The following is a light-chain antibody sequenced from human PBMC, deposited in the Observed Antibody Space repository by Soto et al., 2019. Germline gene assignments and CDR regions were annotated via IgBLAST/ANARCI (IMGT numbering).Light chain of an antibody. Sequence: QSALTQPASVSGSPGQSITISCTGTSSDVGSYNLVSWYQQHPGKAPKLMIYEVGKRPSGVPNRFSGSKSGNTASLTISGLQAEDEADYYCCSYAGSSTPAVFGGGTQLTV. J-gene: IGLJ7*01. CDR3: CSYAGSSTPAV. CDR1: SSDVGSYNL. CDR2: EVG. V-gene: IGLV2-23*02.